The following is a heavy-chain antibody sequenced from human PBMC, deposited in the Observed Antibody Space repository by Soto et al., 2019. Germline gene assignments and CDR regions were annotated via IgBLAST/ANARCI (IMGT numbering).Heavy chain of an antibody. Sequence: GSLRLSCAASGFTFSRNSMNWVRKAPGKGLEWVSSISSSSSYRYYADSVKGRFTISRDNAKNSLYLQMNSLRAEDTAVYYCARDSLTYDSTTWARAFDIWGQGTMVTVS. CDR2: ISSSSSYR. D-gene: IGHD5-12*01. V-gene: IGHV3-21*01. J-gene: IGHJ3*02. CDR1: GFTFSRNS. CDR3: ARDSLTYDSTTWARAFDI.